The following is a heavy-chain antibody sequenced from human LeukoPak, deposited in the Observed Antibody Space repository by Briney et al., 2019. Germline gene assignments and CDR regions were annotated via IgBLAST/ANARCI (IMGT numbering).Heavy chain of an antibody. V-gene: IGHV3-21*01. CDR2: ISSSSSYI. Sequence: GGSLRLSCAASGFTFSSYSMNWVRQAPGKGLEWVSSISSSSSYIYYADSVKGRLTISRDNAKNSLYLQMNSLRAEDTAVYYCASPTSHYYDSSNYWGQGTLVTVSS. CDR3: ASPTSHYYDSSNY. J-gene: IGHJ4*02. CDR1: GFTFSSYS. D-gene: IGHD3-22*01.